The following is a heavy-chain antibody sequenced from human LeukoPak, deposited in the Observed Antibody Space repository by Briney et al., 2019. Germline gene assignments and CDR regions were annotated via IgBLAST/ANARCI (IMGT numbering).Heavy chain of an antibody. J-gene: IGHJ4*02. CDR1: GFTLNNYG. Sequence: GSLRLSCAGSGFTLNNYGMTWVRQTPGKGLEWVSAIDYAGGTYYTDSVKGRFTISRDNFKNTLYLQMNSLRAEDTAVYYCAKVPGGKGWNFDSWGQGTQVTVSS. V-gene: IGHV3-23*01. D-gene: IGHD3-16*01. CDR3: AKVPGGKGWNFDS. CDR2: IDYAGGT.